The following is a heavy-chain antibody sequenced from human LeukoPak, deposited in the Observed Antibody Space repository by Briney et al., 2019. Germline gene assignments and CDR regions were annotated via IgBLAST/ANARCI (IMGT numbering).Heavy chain of an antibody. J-gene: IGHJ4*02. D-gene: IGHD3-22*01. CDR1: GYTFTAYY. V-gene: IGHV1-2*02. Sequence: ASVKISCKASGYTFTAYYIHWVRQAPGQGLEWMGWINPNSGGTNYAEKFQGRVTMTRDTSISTAYMELSRLRSDDTAVYYCARGSLIVVGDFGYWGQGTLVTVSP. CDR2: INPNSGGT. CDR3: ARGSLIVVGDFGY.